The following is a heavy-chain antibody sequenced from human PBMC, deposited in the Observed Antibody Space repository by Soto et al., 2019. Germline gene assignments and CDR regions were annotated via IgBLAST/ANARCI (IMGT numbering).Heavy chain of an antibody. CDR1: GFTFSSYS. CDR3: ARVGLPAAIYYYYYGMDV. D-gene: IGHD2-2*01. J-gene: IGHJ6*02. Sequence: GGSLRLSCAASGFTFSSYSMNWVRQAPGKGLEWVSYISSSSSTIYYADSVKGRFTISRDNAKNSLYLQMNSLRDEDTAVYYCARVGLPAAIYYYYYGMDVWGQGTTVNVS. CDR2: ISSSSSTI. V-gene: IGHV3-48*02.